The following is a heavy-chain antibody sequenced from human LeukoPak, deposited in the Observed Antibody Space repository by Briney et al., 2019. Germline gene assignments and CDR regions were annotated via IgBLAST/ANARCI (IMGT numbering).Heavy chain of an antibody. CDR1: GGSISTGNYY. D-gene: IGHD3-3*01. CDR2: IYYSGST. Sequence: SQTLSLTCTVSGGSISTGNYYWSWIRQPPGKGLEWIGYIYYSGSTYYTPSLKSRLNISVDTSKNQFSLKLSSVTAADTAVYYCARCRKDYDFWSGYPDYFDYWGQGTLVTVSS. V-gene: IGHV4-30-4*08. J-gene: IGHJ4*02. CDR3: ARCRKDYDFWSGYPDYFDY.